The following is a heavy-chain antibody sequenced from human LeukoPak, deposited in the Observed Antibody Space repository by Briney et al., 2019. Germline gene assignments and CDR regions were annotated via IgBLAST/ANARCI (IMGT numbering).Heavy chain of an antibody. V-gene: IGHV4-59*08. J-gene: IGHJ5*02. CDR3: GGAATGTVGWFDP. CDR1: GGSFSSYY. Sequence: PSETLSLTCTVSGGSFSSYYWNWIRQPPGKGLEWIGYIYYSGSTNYNPSLKSRVIISVDTSKNQFSLKLSSVTASDTAVYFCGGAATGTVGWFDPWGQGTLVTVSS. CDR2: IYYSGST. D-gene: IGHD6-13*01.